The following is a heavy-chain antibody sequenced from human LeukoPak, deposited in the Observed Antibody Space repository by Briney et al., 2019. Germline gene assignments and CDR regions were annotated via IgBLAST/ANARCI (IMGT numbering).Heavy chain of an antibody. CDR2: LIPIFGTA. V-gene: IGHV1-69*13. Sequence: SVKVSCKASGGTFSSYAISWVRQAPGQGLEWVGGLIPIFGTANNAQKSQGRVTITADESTGTAYMELSSLRSEDTAVYYWARVRISPDIVVVPAASYYYYYGMDVWGQGTTVTVSS. CDR3: ARVRISPDIVVVPAASYYYYYGMDV. D-gene: IGHD2-2*01. J-gene: IGHJ6*02. CDR1: GGTFSSYA.